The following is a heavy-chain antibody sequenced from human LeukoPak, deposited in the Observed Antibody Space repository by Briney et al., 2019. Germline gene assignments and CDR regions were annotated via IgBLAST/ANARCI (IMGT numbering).Heavy chain of an antibody. D-gene: IGHD1-26*01. V-gene: IGHV3-23*01. J-gene: IGHJ4*02. CDR3: TRDHGIVGVVTY. CDR2: ISGSGGST. CDR1: GFTFSSFA. Sequence: GGSLRLSCAACGFTFSSFAMSWVRQARGEGLECVSAISGSGGSTYSADYVKGRFTISRHNSMNTLSLQMNSLTAEDTAGYYYTRDHGIVGVVTYGGQGPLVTVS.